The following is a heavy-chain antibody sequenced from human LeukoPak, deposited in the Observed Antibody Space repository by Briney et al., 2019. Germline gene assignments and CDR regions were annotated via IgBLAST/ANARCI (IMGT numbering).Heavy chain of an antibody. Sequence: ASVNVSFKASGGTFSSYAISWVRQAPGQGLEWMGGIIPIFGTANYAQKFQGRVTITADESTSTAYMELSSLRSEDTAVYYCASNIGSSDVDYWGQGTLVTVSS. CDR1: GGTFSSYA. CDR2: IIPIFGTA. CDR3: ASNIGSSDVDY. V-gene: IGHV1-69*13. J-gene: IGHJ4*02. D-gene: IGHD2/OR15-2a*01.